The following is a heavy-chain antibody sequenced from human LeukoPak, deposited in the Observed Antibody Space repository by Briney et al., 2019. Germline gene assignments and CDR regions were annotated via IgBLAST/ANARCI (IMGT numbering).Heavy chain of an antibody. J-gene: IGHJ6*03. CDR2: ISAYNGNT. CDR1: GYTFTSYG. Sequence: ASVKVSCKASGYTFTSYGISWVRQAPGQGLEWMGWISAYNGNTNYAQKLQGRVTMTTDTSTSTAYMELRSLRSDDTAVYYCARGYSSGWEYYYYYYYMDVWGKGTTVTVSS. V-gene: IGHV1-18*01. D-gene: IGHD6-19*01. CDR3: ARGYSSGWEYYYYYYYMDV.